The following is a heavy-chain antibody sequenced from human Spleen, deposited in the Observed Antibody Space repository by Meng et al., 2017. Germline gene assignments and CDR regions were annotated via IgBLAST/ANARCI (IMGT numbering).Heavy chain of an antibody. CDR1: GFTFSNYW. J-gene: IGHJ5*02. CDR3: ARHDWFDP. Sequence: GESLKISCAASGFTFSNYWMHWVRQAPGKGLAWVSRINNDGTITDYADSVKGRLTISRDNSKNTVYLQMNSLRAEDTAIYYCARHDWFDPWGQGTLVTVSS. V-gene: IGHV3-74*01. CDR2: INNDGTIT.